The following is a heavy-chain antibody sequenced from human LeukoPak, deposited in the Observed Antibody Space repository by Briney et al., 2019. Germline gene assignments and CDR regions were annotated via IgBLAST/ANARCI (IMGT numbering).Heavy chain of an antibody. CDR3: AKHWSYCSTTSCFFNYYYYYMDV. D-gene: IGHD2-2*01. V-gene: IGHV3-11*01. CDR1: GFTFSDCY. CDR2: ISSSGSTI. J-gene: IGHJ6*03. Sequence: PGGSLRLSCAASGFTFSDCYMGWIRQPPGKGLEWISYISSSGSTIYYADSVKGRFTISRDNSKSTLYLQMNNLRAEDTAVYYCAKHWSYCSTTSCFFNYYYYYMDVWGKGTTVTVSS.